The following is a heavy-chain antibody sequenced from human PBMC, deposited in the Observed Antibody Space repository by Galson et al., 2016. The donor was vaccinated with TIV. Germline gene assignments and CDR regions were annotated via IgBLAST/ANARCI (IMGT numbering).Heavy chain of an antibody. D-gene: IGHD4-23*01. CDR3: AKRKNYGGDAFDL. V-gene: IGHV3-23*01. J-gene: IGHJ3*01. CDR1: GFTFSTYA. Sequence: SLRLSCAASGFTFSTYAMNWVRQAPGKGLEWVSGIVGTGGTTYYADSVKGRFTISRDNSKNTLNLQRNSLRAEDTAVYYCAKRKNYGGDAFDLWGQGTLVTVSS. CDR2: IVGTGGTT.